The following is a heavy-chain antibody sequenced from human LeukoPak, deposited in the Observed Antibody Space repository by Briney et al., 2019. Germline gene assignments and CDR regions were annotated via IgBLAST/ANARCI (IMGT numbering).Heavy chain of an antibody. D-gene: IGHD5-18*01. CDR2: ISSNGGST. CDR3: ARGSNTAMVNDYFDY. V-gene: IGHV3-64*02. Sequence: PGGSLRLSCAVSGFTFSSYAMHWVRQAPGKGLEYVSAISSNGGSTYYADSVKGRFTISRDNSKNTLYLQMGSLRAEDMAVYYCARGSNTAMVNDYFDYWGQGTLVTVSS. CDR1: GFTFSSYA. J-gene: IGHJ4*02.